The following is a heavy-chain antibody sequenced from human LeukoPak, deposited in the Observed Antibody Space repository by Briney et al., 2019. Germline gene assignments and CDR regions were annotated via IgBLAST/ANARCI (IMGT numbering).Heavy chain of an antibody. CDR1: GGSISSGGYY. V-gene: IGHV4-31*03. D-gene: IGHD4/OR15-4a*01. CDR2: IYCSGST. Sequence: PSETLSLTCTVSGGSISSGGYYWSWIRQHPGKGLEWIGYIYCSGSTYYNPSLKSRVTISVDTSKNQFSLKLSSVTAADTAVYYCARDRRLTTGWFDPWGQGTLVTVSS. J-gene: IGHJ5*02. CDR3: ARDRRLTTGWFDP.